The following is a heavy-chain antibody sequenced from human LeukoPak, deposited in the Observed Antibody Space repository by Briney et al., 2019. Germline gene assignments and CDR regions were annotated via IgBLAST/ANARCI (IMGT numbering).Heavy chain of an antibody. V-gene: IGHV3-21*01. J-gene: IGHJ6*03. Sequence: GGSLRLSCAASGFTFSSYSMNWVRQAPGKGLEWVSSISSSSSYIYYADSVKGRFTISRDNAKNSLYLQMNSLRAEDTAVYYCARLWFGEFSYMDVWGKGTTVTVSS. CDR2: ISSSSSYI. D-gene: IGHD3-10*01. CDR1: GFTFSSYS. CDR3: ARLWFGEFSYMDV.